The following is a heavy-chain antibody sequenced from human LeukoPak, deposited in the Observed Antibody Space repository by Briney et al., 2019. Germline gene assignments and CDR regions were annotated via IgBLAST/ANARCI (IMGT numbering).Heavy chain of an antibody. CDR3: ARDRVDDSSGYNQYYFDY. V-gene: IGHV4-4*07. J-gene: IGHJ4*02. CDR2: ICTSGST. CDR1: GGSISSYY. D-gene: IGHD3-22*01. Sequence: SETLSLTCTVSGGSISSYYWSWIRQPAGEGLEWIGRICTSGSTNYNPSLKSRVTMSVDTSKNQFSLKLSSVTAADTAVYYCARDRVDDSSGYNQYYFDYWGQGTLVTVSS.